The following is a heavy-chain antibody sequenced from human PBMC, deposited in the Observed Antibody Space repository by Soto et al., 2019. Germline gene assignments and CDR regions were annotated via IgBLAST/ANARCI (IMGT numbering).Heavy chain of an antibody. CDR2: INPNSGGT. D-gene: IGHD2-2*01. CDR3: ARGTQIRQNCSSTSCYQNWFDP. Sequence: ASVKVSCKASGYTFTGYYMHWVRQAPGQGLEWMGWINPNSGGTNYAQKFQGWVTMTRDTSISTASMELSRMRSDDTAVYYCARGTQIRQNCSSTSCYQNWFDPWGQGTLVTVSS. J-gene: IGHJ5*02. V-gene: IGHV1-2*04. CDR1: GYTFTGYY.